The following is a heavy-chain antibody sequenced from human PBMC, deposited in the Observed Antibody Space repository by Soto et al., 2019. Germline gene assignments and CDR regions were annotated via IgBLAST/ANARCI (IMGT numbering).Heavy chain of an antibody. V-gene: IGHV3-23*01. CDR1: GFTFSSYA. Sequence: EVQLLESGGGLVQPGGSLRLSCAASGFTFSSYAMRWVRQAPGKGLEWVSAISGSGDSTYYADSVKGRFTISRDNSKNTLYLQMNSLRAEDTAVYYCARRGSGSCYEYWGQGTLVTVSS. J-gene: IGHJ4*02. D-gene: IGHD1-26*01. CDR3: ARRGSGSCYEY. CDR2: ISGSGDST.